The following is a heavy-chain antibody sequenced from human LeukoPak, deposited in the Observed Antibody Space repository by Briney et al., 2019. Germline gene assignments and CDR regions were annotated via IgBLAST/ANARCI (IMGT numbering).Heavy chain of an antibody. CDR2: IYQSGST. D-gene: IGHD2-15*01. J-gene: IGHJ4*02. CDR3: AAYCSGGSCYSDSDY. CDR1: GYSISSGYY. Sequence: SETLSLTCAVSGYSISSGYYWGLIRQPPGKGLEWIGSIYQSGSTYYNPSLKSRVTISVDTSKNQLSLKLTSVTAADTAVYYCAAYCSGGSCYSDSDYWGQGTLVTVSS. V-gene: IGHV4-38-2*01.